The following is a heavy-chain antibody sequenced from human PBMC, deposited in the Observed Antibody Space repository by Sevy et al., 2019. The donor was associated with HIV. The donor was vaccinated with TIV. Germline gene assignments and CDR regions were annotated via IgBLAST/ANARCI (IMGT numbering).Heavy chain of an antibody. V-gene: IGHV3-15*07. J-gene: IGHJ4*02. CDR3: TTDFLYSGSYYIDY. CDR2: IKSKTDGGTT. Sequence: GGSLRLSCAASGFTFSNAWMNWVRQAPGKGLEWVGRIKSKTDGGTTDYAAPVKGRFTISRDDSKNTLYLQMNSLKTEDTAVCYCTTDFLYSGSYYIDYWGQGTLVTVSS. CDR1: GFTFSNAW. D-gene: IGHD1-26*01.